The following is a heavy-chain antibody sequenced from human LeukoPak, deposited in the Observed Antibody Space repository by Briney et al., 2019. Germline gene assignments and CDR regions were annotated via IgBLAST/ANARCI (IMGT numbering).Heavy chain of an antibody. Sequence: SGPTLVNPTQTLTLTCTFSGFSLSTSGMRVSWIRQPPGKALEWLARIDWDDDKFYSTSLKTRLTISKDTSKNQVVLTMTNMDPVDTATYYCARIFMEYSCGWYVFDYWGQGTLVTVSS. CDR3: ARIFMEYSCGWYVFDY. CDR2: IDWDDDK. CDR1: GFSLSTSGMR. D-gene: IGHD6-19*01. V-gene: IGHV2-70*04. J-gene: IGHJ4*02.